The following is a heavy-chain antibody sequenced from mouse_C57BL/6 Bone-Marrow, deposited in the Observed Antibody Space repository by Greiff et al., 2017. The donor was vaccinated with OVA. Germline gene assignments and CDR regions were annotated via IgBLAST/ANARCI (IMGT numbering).Heavy chain of an antibody. CDR2: IYIGNGYT. Sequence: VHVKQSGAELVRPGSSVKMSCKTSGYTFTSYGINWVKQRPGQGLEWIGYIYIGNGYTEYNEKFKGKATLTSDTSSSTAYMQLSSLTSEDSAIYFCAISHYYGSSYDYFDYGGRGTALTVSS. J-gene: IGHJ2*01. CDR3: AISHYYGSSYDYFDY. D-gene: IGHD1-1*01. CDR1: GYTFTSYG. V-gene: IGHV1-58*01.